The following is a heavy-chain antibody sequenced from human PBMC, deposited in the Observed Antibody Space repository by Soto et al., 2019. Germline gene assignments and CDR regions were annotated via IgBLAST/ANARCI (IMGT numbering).Heavy chain of an antibody. CDR3: VHCSGGTCQQTWFDP. CDR2: ISGSGGTT. D-gene: IGHD2-15*01. J-gene: IGHJ5*02. V-gene: IGHV3-23*01. Sequence: EVQLLESWGGLVQPGGSLRLSCAASGFTFSSYAMSWVRQAPGKGLEWVSGISGSGGTTHYADSVKGRFTISRDKSKNTLFLQMNSLRVDDTAVYYCVHCSGGTCQQTWFDPWGQGTLVTVSS. CDR1: GFTFSSYA.